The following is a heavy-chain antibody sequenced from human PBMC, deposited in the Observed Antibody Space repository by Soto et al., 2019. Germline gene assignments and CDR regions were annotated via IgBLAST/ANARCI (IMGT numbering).Heavy chain of an antibody. CDR3: AKSLMIVVVITTAFDY. J-gene: IGHJ4*02. CDR1: GFTFSSYA. D-gene: IGHD3-22*01. CDR2: ISGSGGST. V-gene: IGHV3-23*01. Sequence: GGSLRLSCAASGFTFSSYAMSWVRQAPGKGLEWVSAISGSGGSTYYADSVKGRFTISRDNSKNTLYLQMNSLRAEDTAVYYCAKSLMIVVVITTAFDYWGQGTLVTVS.